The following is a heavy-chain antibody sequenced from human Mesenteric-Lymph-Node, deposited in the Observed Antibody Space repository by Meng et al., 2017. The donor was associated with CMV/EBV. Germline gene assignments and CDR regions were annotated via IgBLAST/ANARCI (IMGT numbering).Heavy chain of an antibody. CDR3: ARDFVTHYWYFDF. CDR2: INVDGSST. CDR1: GFTFNNYW. Sequence: GESLKISCEASGFTFNNYWMHWVRQAPGKGLVWVSRINVDGSSTTYADSVKGRFTISRDNAKNSLFLELNSLRGEDTAVYYCARDFVTHYWYFDFWGRGTLVTVSS. D-gene: IGHD2-21*02. V-gene: IGHV3-74*01. J-gene: IGHJ2*01.